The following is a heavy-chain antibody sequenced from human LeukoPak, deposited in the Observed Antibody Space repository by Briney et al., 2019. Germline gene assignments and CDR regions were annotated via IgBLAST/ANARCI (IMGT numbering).Heavy chain of an antibody. CDR3: ARVKLLWFGELLGPMNAFDI. D-gene: IGHD3-10*01. V-gene: IGHV1-2*02. CDR1: GYTFTGYY. J-gene: IGHJ3*02. Sequence: ASVKVSCKASGYTFTGYYMHWVRQAPGQGLEWMGWINPNSGGTNYAQKFQGRVTMTRDTSISTAYMELSRLRSDDTAVYYCARVKLLWFGELLGPMNAFDIWGQGTMVTVSS. CDR2: INPNSGGT.